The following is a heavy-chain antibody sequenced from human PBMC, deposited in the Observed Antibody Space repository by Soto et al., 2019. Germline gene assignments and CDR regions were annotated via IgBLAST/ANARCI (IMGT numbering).Heavy chain of an antibody. J-gene: IGHJ4*02. CDR2: IVPTRQLV. Sequence: QVPLVQSGAEVKKPGSSVKVSCKPSGVSIRHFAINWVRQAPGHGLEWMGRIVPTRQLVNYARNFQGRVSIAADTSTSTAYMELNSLKSGDTAVDYCAAGTMFALRTSAYGDHWGQGTLVTGSS. CDR3: AAGTMFALRTSAYGDH. V-gene: IGHV1-69*02. D-gene: IGHD3-3*01. CDR1: GVSIRHFA.